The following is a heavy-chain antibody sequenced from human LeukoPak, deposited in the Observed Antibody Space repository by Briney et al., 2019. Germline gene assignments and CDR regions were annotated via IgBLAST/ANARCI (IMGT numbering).Heavy chain of an antibody. CDR3: AKDGGSYSTDY. D-gene: IGHD3-10*01. J-gene: IGHJ4*02. CDR1: GYTFTTYK. CDR2: ISPSDGNT. Sequence: ASVNVSCKASGYTFTTYKIHWVRQAPGQGLEWVGIISPSDGNTRNAQKFQGRVTMTRDTSTGTVYLELSSLRSEDTAVYYCAKDGGSYSTDYWGQGTLVTVSS. V-gene: IGHV1-46*01.